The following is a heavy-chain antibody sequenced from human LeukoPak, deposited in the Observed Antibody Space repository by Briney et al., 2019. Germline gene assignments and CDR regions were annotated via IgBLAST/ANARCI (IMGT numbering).Heavy chain of an antibody. J-gene: IGHJ4*02. V-gene: IGHV1-69*10. D-gene: IGHD3-22*01. CDR2: IIPILGIA. CDR3: ARDNYDSSGYNDY. CDR1: GGTFSSYA. Sequence: SVTLSCKASGGTFSSYAISWVRQAPGQGLEWMGWIIPILGIAIYAQKFQGRVTITADKSTSTAYMELSSLRSEDTAVYYCARDNYDSSGYNDYWGQGTLVTVSS.